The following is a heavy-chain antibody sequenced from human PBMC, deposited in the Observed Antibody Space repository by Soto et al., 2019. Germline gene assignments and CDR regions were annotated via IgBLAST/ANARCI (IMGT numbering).Heavy chain of an antibody. V-gene: IGHV1-69*08. CDR1: GGTFSSYT. CDR3: ARDEGYCSSTSCYNYYYYYMDV. J-gene: IGHJ6*03. CDR2: IIPILGIA. D-gene: IGHD2-2*01. Sequence: QVQLVQSGAEVKKPGSSVKVSCKAYGGTFSSYTISWVRQAPGQGLEWMGRIIPILGIAKYAQKFQGRVMITAEQSPSTAHMELSSVSSEDTAVYYCARDEGYCSSTSCYNYYYYYMDVWFKGTTVTVSS.